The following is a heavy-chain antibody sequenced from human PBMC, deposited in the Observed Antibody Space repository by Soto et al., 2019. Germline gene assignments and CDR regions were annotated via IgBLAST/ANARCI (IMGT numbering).Heavy chain of an antibody. CDR1: GGTFSSYT. CDR3: ARDFANCSGGSCYSVPDY. V-gene: IGHV1-69*08. J-gene: IGHJ4*02. D-gene: IGHD2-15*01. Sequence: QVQLVQSGAEVKKPGSSVKVSCKASGGTFSSYTISWVRQAPGQGLEWMGRIIPILGIANYAQKFQGRVTITADKSTSTAYRELSSLSSEDTAVYYCARDFANCSGGSCYSVPDYWGQGTLVTVCS. CDR2: IIPILGIA.